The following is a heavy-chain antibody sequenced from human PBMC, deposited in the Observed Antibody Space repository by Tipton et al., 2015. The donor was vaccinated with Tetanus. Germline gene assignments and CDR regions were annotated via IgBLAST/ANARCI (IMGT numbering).Heavy chain of an antibody. J-gene: IGHJ4*02. CDR1: GFIYSSYT. V-gene: IGHV3-21*01. CDR3: ASGSARDY. CDR2: ISSTSSYI. D-gene: IGHD6-25*01. Sequence: SLRLSCAVSGFIYSSYTMHWVRQAPGKGLEWVASISSTSSYIYYADSLKGRFTISRDNAKNSLYLQMNSLRAEDSALYYCASGSARDYWGQGTLVTVSS.